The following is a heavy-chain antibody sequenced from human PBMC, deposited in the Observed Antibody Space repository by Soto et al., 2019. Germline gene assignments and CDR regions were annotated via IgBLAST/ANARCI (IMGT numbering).Heavy chain of an antibody. CDR2: ISACSGNT. V-gene: IGHV1-18*01. J-gene: IGHJ6*02. CDR1: GKTLPANK. Sequence: APLRSSCRHSGKTLPANKFHGWQQALGQGLEWMRWISACSGNTNYAQKLQGRVTMTTDTSTSTAYMELRSLRSDDTAVYYCAREDSPGGPGGMDVWGQGTTVTVSS. D-gene: IGHD2-21*01. CDR3: AREDSPGGPGGMDV.